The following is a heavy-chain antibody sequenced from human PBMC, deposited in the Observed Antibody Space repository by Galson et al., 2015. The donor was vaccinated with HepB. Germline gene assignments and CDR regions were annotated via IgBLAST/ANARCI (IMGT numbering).Heavy chain of an antibody. V-gene: IGHV3-23*01. D-gene: IGHD1-26*01. Sequence: SLRLSCAASGFTFSSYAMSWVRQAPGKGLEWVSAISGSGGSTYYADSVKGRFTISRDNSKNTLYLQMNSLRAEDTAVYYCAKAWDPSYYYYGMDVWGQGTTVTVSS. CDR1: GFTFSSYA. CDR2: ISGSGGST. J-gene: IGHJ6*02. CDR3: AKAWDPSYYYYGMDV.